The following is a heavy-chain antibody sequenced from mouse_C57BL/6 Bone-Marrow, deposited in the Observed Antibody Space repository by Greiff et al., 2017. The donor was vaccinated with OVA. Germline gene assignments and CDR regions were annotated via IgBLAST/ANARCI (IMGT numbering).Heavy chain of an antibody. J-gene: IGHJ2*01. CDR2: ISNGGGST. CDR1: GFTFSDYY. D-gene: IGHD1-1*01. Sequence: EVKLVESGGGLVQPGGSLKLSCAASGFTFSDYYMYWVRQTPEKRLEWVAYISNGGGSTYYPDTVKGRFTISRDNAKNTLYLQMSRLKSEDTAMYYCARRDYYGSILTGIDYWGQGTTLTVSS. V-gene: IGHV5-12*01. CDR3: ARRDYYGSILTGIDY.